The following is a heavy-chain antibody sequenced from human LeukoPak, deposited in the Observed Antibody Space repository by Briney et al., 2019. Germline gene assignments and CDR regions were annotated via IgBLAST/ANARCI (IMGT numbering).Heavy chain of an antibody. V-gene: IGHV3-23*01. D-gene: IGHD2-21*02. CDR2: ISNRGGGT. CDR3: AKGSDGYGGGDCAFDY. J-gene: IGHJ4*02. CDR1: GFTFSTYA. Sequence: GGSLRHSCAASGFTFSTYAMSWGRQAPGKGLEWVSSISNRGGGTYYADSVKGRFTICRDKSKNELYLQTNCLRAEDTAVYYCAKGSDGYGGGDCAFDYWGQGTLVTVSP.